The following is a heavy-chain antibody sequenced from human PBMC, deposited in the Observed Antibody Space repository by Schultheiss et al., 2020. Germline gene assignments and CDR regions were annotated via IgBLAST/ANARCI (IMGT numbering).Heavy chain of an antibody. D-gene: IGHD1-14*01. CDR2: INHSGNT. V-gene: IGHV4-34*01. CDR3: ARDDGEP. J-gene: IGHJ4*02. Sequence: SETLSLTCAVYGGSFSGYYWSWIRQPPGKGLEWIGEINHSGNTNYNPSLKSRVTISVDTSKNQFSLKLRSVTAADTAVYYCARDDGEPWGQGTLVTVSS. CDR1: GGSFSGYY.